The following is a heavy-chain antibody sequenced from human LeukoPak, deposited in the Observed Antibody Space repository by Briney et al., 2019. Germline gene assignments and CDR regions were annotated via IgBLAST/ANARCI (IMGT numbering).Heavy chain of an antibody. CDR3: TRANWNLDF. V-gene: IGHV3-49*04. D-gene: IGHD1-1*01. CDR2: IRSNAYGGTT. J-gene: IGHJ4*02. Sequence: GRSLRLSCIAYGFTFGDYAMSWVRQAPGKGLEWVAFIRSNAYGGTTEYAASVKGRFTFSRDDSKDIAYLQMNSLKIEDTAVYYCTRANWNLDFWGQGTLVSVSS. CDR1: GFTFGDYA.